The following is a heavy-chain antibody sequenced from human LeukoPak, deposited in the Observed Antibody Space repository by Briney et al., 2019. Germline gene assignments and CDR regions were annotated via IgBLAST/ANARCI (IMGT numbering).Heavy chain of an antibody. D-gene: IGHD4-11*01. V-gene: IGHV3-74*01. Sequence: PGGSLRLSCAASGFTFSNYWMHWVRQVPGKGLVWVSRINSDDSRTTYADSVKGRFTISRDNSKNTLYLQMNSLRAEDTAVYYCAKDRYSNSPDYYMDVWGKGTTVTVSS. CDR1: GFTFSNYW. J-gene: IGHJ6*03. CDR2: INSDDSRT. CDR3: AKDRYSNSPDYYMDV.